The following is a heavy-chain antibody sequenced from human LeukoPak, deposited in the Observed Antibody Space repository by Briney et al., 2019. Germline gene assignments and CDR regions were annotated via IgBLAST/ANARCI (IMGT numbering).Heavy chain of an antibody. J-gene: IGHJ4*02. Sequence: ASVKVSCKASGYTFTSYDINWVRQATGQGLEWMGIINPSGGSTSYAQKFQGRVTMTRDTSTSTVYMELSSLRSEDTAVYYCARVQQFALFDYWGQGTLVTVSS. CDR2: INPSGGST. CDR1: GYTFTSYD. V-gene: IGHV1-46*01. CDR3: ARVQQFALFDY. D-gene: IGHD6-6*01.